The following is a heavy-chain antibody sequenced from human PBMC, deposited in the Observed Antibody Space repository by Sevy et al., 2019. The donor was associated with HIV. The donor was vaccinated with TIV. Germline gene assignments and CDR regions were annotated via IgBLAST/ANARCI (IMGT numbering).Heavy chain of an antibody. CDR3: ARARYSSSSDAFDI. J-gene: IGHJ3*02. Sequence: SETLSLTCAVYGGSFSGYYWSWIRQPPGKGLEWIGEINHSGSTNYNPSLKSQVTISVDTSKNQFSLKLSSVTAADTAVYYCARARYSSSSDAFDIWGQGTMVTVSS. V-gene: IGHV4-34*01. CDR2: INHSGST. D-gene: IGHD6-6*01. CDR1: GGSFSGYY.